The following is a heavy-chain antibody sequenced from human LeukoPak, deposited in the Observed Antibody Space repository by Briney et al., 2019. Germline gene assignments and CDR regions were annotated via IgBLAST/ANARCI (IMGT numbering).Heavy chain of an antibody. V-gene: IGHV1-2*06. CDR2: INPNSGGT. CDR3: ARVGYSYGYDFDY. Sequence: ASMKVSCKASGYTFTGYYMHWVRQAPGQGLEWMGRINPNSGGTNYAQKFQGRVTMTRDTSISTAYMELSRLRSDDTAVYYCARVGYSYGYDFDYWGQGTLVTVSS. D-gene: IGHD5-18*01. CDR1: GYTFTGYY. J-gene: IGHJ4*02.